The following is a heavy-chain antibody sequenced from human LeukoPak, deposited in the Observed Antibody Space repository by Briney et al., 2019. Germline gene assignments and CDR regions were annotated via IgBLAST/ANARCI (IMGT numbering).Heavy chain of an antibody. CDR1: GFTFSSYW. D-gene: IGHD3-3*01. J-gene: IGHJ6*02. CDR2: IKQDGSEK. Sequence: PGGSLRLSCAASGFTFSSYWMSWVRQAPGKGLEWVANIKQDGSEKYYVDSVKGRFTISRDNAKNSLYLQMNSLRAEDTAVYYCARDWPDYDFWSGYYMIYYYYGMDVWGQGTTVTVSS. V-gene: IGHV3-7*01. CDR3: ARDWPDYDFWSGYYMIYYYYGMDV.